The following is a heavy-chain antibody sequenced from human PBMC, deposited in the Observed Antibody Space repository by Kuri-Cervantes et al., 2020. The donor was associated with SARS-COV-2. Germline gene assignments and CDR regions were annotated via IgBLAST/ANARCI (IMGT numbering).Heavy chain of an antibody. CDR3: AREMKEGAVMGAFDI. Sequence: GGSLRLSCAASGFTFSGYSMNWVRQAPGKGLEWVSYISSSSSTIYYADSVKGRFTISRDNSKNTLYLQMNSLRAEDTAVYYCAREMKEGAVMGAFDIWGQGTMVTVSS. CDR1: GFTFSGYS. V-gene: IGHV3-48*01. J-gene: IGHJ3*02. CDR2: ISSSSSTI. D-gene: IGHD1-26*01.